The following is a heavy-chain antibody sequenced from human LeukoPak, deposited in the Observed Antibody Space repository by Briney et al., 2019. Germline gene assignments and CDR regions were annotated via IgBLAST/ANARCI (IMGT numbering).Heavy chain of an antibody. CDR3: ARDRGIVVVPAGNWFDP. D-gene: IGHD2-2*01. J-gene: IGHJ5*02. Sequence: ASVKASCKASGYTFTGYYMHWVRQAPGQGLEWMGWINPNSGGTNYAQKFQGRVTMTRDTSISTAYMELSRLRSDDTAVYYCARDRGIVVVPAGNWFDPWGQGTLVTVSS. V-gene: IGHV1-2*02. CDR2: INPNSGGT. CDR1: GYTFTGYY.